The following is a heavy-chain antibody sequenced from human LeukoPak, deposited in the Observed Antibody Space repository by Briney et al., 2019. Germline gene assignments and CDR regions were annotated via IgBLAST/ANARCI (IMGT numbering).Heavy chain of an antibody. CDR3: ATRYSGSYFFDS. CDR1: GYTFTSYG. Sequence: ASVKVSCKASGYTFTSYGISWVRQAPGQGLEWMGWISAYNGNTNYAQKLQGRVTMTTEPSTSTAYMGLRSLRSDDPAVYYCATRYSGSYFFDSWGQGTLVTVSP. V-gene: IGHV1-18*01. J-gene: IGHJ4*02. CDR2: ISAYNGNT. D-gene: IGHD1-26*01.